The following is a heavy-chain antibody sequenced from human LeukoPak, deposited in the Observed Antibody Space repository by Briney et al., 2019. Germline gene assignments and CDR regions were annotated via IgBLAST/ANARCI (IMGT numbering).Heavy chain of an antibody. CDR3: ARTTAWARTKFDY. Sequence: ASVKVSCKASGYTFTGYYIHGVRQAPGQGLEWMGIINPSGGSTSYAQNLQGRVTMTTDTSTTTAYMELRSLRSDDTAVYYCARTTAWARTKFDYWGQGTLVTVSS. CDR2: INPSGGST. CDR1: GYTFTGYY. J-gene: IGHJ4*02. V-gene: IGHV1-46*01. D-gene: IGHD1-14*01.